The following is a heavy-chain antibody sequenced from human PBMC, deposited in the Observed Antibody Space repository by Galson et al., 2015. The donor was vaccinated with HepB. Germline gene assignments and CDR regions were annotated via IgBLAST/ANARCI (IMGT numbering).Heavy chain of an antibody. Sequence: QSGAEVKKPGESLKISCKGSGYSFTSYWIGWVRQMPGKGLEWMGIIYPGDSDTRYSPPFQGQVTISADKSISTAYLQWSSLKASDTAMYYCASSTYCSSTSCYPYYFDYWGQGTLVTVSS. J-gene: IGHJ4*02. CDR1: GYSFTSYW. CDR2: IYPGDSDT. CDR3: ASSTYCSSTSCYPYYFDY. D-gene: IGHD2-2*01. V-gene: IGHV5-51*03.